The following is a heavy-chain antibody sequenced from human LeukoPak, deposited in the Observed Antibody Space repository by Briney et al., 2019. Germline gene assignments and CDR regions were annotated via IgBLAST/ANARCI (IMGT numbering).Heavy chain of an antibody. Sequence: GGSLRLSCAASGFTLSTYAMTWVRQAPGKGLEWVSAISGSGDTTYYADSVKGRFTISRDNAKNSLSLQMNSLRAEDTAIYYCAREAVPGGRGDTFDIWGQGTMVTVSS. J-gene: IGHJ3*02. V-gene: IGHV3-23*01. CDR3: AREAVPGGRGDTFDI. D-gene: IGHD6-19*01. CDR2: ISGSGDTT. CDR1: GFTLSTYA.